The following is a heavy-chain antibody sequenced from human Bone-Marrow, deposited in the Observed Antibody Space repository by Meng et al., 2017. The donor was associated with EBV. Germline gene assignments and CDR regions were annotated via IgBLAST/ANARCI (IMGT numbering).Heavy chain of an antibody. Sequence: VPLPDSGPGLVKPSQSLSLTCAVSGGSISTGYYYWTWIRQPPGKGLEWIGYMYYNGITYYNPSLKSRVTISGDSSKNQFSLKLTSVTAADTAVYFCARGSSFCSGGSCFENWGQGTLVTVSS. V-gene: IGHV4-30-4*01. D-gene: IGHD2-15*01. CDR2: MYYNGIT. J-gene: IGHJ4*02. CDR1: GGSISTGYYY. CDR3: ARGSSFCSGGSCFEN.